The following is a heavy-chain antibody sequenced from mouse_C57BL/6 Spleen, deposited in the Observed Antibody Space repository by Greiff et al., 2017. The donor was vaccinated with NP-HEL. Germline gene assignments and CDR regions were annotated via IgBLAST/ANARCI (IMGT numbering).Heavy chain of an antibody. Sequence: VHLVESGAELVKPGASVKLSCKASGYTFTEYTIHWVKQRSGQGLEWIGWFYPGSGSIKYNEKFKDKATLTADTSSSTVYMELSRLTSEDSAVYFCARHEGRGVDYPFAYWGQGTLVTVSA. D-gene: IGHD2-4*01. CDR1: GYTFTEYT. CDR3: ARHEGRGVDYPFAY. J-gene: IGHJ3*01. V-gene: IGHV1-62-2*01. CDR2: FYPGSGSI.